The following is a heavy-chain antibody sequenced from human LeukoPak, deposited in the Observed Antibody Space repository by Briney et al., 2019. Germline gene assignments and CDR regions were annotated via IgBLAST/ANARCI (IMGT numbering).Heavy chain of an antibody. CDR1: GFNFHDYG. V-gene: IGHV3-30*03. CDR3: ARGSKSYGDYIRSRIHYFDY. J-gene: IGHJ4*02. D-gene: IGHD4-17*01. CDR2: ISYDGSNK. Sequence: GGSLRLSCAASGFNFHDYGMSWVRQAPGKGLEWVAVISYDGSNKYYADSVKGRFTISRDNSKNTLYLQMNSLRAEDTAVYYCARGSKSYGDYIRSRIHYFDYWGQGTLVTVSS.